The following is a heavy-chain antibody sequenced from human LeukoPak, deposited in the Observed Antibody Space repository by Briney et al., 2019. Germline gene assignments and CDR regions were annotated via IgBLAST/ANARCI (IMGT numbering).Heavy chain of an antibody. D-gene: IGHD6-13*01. CDR2: IQGDGSDT. CDR3: VSNTLIIAAAFYDS. V-gene: IGHV3-74*01. CDR1: GFAFSNYW. J-gene: IGHJ4*02. Sequence: GSLRLSCAASGFAFSNYWMDWVRQAPGKGLVWVSRIQGDGSDTTYADSVKGRFTISRDNAKNTLFLQMNSLRDEDTAVYYCVSNTLIIAAAFYDSWGQGTLVTVSS.